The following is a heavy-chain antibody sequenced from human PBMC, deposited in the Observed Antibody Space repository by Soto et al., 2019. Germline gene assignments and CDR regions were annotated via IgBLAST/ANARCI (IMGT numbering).Heavy chain of an antibody. CDR3: ASGPCFSCSFSYLNL. D-gene: IGHD6-13*01. CDR2: IYYSWPT. J-gene: IGHJ2*01. CDR1: GGSINSGGSY. V-gene: IGHV4-31*03. Sequence: QVQLQESGPGLVKPSQTLSLTCTVSGGSINSGGSYRSRIRQSPGEGLEWIGYIYYSWPTCYNPSLNSRVYISLDTSNNQISLKLSYVTAADTAIYYCASGPCFSCSFSYLNLGGRGTLVTVSS.